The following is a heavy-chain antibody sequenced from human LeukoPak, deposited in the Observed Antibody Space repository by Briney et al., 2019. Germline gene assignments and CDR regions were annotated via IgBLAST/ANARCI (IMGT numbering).Heavy chain of an antibody. Sequence: PSETLSLTCSVSGGSICGYFWNWIRQPAGMGLEWIGRISISGNTNYNPSLKSRVAMSVDTSKNQFSLKVTSVTAADTAVYYCARDVHSGNWYGSFDPWGQGTLVTVSS. V-gene: IGHV4-4*07. CDR1: GGSICGYF. CDR2: ISISGNT. CDR3: ARDVHSGNWYGSFDP. D-gene: IGHD6-13*01. J-gene: IGHJ5*02.